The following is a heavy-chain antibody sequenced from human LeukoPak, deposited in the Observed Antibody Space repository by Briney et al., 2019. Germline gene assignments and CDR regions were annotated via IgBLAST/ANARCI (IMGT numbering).Heavy chain of an antibody. CDR1: GGSISSYY. CDR3: ARWLGRRGAFDY. D-gene: IGHD6-19*01. V-gene: IGHV4-59*08. J-gene: IGHJ4*02. CDR2: IYYSGST. Sequence: SETLSLTCTVSGGSISSYYWSWIRQPPGKGLEWIGYIYYSGSTNYNPSLKSRVTISVDTSKNQFSLKLSSVTAADTAVYYCARWLGRRGAFDYWGQGTLVTVSS.